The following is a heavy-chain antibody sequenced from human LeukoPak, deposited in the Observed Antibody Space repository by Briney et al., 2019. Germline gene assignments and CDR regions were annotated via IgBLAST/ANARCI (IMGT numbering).Heavy chain of an antibody. CDR3: ARIKSSYSNYQHYWYFDL. J-gene: IGHJ2*01. CDR2: IYYSGST. CDR1: GGSISSSSYY. D-gene: IGHD4-11*01. V-gene: IGHV4-39*01. Sequence: SETLSLTCTVSGGSISSSSYYWGWIRQPPGKGLEWIGSIYYSGSTYYNPSLKSRVTISVDTSKNQFSLKLSSVTAADTAVYYCARIKSSYSNYQHYWYFDLWGRGTLVTVSS.